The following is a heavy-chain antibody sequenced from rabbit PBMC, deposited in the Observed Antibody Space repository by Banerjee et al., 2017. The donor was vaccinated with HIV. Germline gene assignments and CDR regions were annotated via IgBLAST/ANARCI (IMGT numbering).Heavy chain of an antibody. CDR3: ARDLAGVIGWNFNL. D-gene: IGHD4-1*01. J-gene: IGHJ4*01. CDR1: GIDFSSYG. V-gene: IGHV1S45*01. Sequence: QEQLVESGGGLVQPGGSLKLSCKASGIDFSSYGISWVRQAPGKGLEWIAYIYPDYGNTYYASWAKGRFTISKTSSTTVTLQMTSLTAADTATYLCARDLAGVIGWNFNLWGPGTLVTVS. CDR2: IYPDYGNT.